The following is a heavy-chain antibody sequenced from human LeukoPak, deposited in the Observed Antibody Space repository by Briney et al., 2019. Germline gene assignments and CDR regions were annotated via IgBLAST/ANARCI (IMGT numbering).Heavy chain of an antibody. CDR3: ARDSGYEFRGYYYYYGMDV. D-gene: IGHD5-12*01. CDR2: IKQDGSEE. V-gene: IGHV3-7*01. Sequence: TGGSLRLSCAASGFTFSSYWMSWVRQAPGKGLEWVANIKQDGSEEYYVDSVKGRFTISRDNAKNSLYLQMNSLRAEDTAVYYCARDSGYEFRGYYYYYGMDVWGQGTTVTVSS. CDR1: GFTFSSYW. J-gene: IGHJ6*02.